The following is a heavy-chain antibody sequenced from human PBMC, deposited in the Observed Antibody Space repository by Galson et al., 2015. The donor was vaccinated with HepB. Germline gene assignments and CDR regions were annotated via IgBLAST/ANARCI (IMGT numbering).Heavy chain of an antibody. D-gene: IGHD2-15*01. V-gene: IGHV1-46*01. CDR3: ARDTCSGGKCLYLDH. CDR2: ITPPGGHT. Sequence: SVKVSCKASGYTFSGYYIHWVRHAPGQGLEWMGKITPPGGHTIYAPKFQGRVTITRDTSTSTSYMELSRLRSDDSATYYCARDTCSGGKCLYLDHWGQGSLVIVSS. CDR1: GYTFSGYY. J-gene: IGHJ4*02.